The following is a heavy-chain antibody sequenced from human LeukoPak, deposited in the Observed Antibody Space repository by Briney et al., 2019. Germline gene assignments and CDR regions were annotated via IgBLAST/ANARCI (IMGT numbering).Heavy chain of an antibody. CDR2: IYYSGST. CDR3: ARGPGPRVYFDY. CDR1: GGSISSGGYY. Sequence: SETLSLTCTVSGGSISSGGYYWSWIRQHPGKGLEWIGYIYYSGSTYYNPSLKSRVTISVDTSKNQFSLKLSSVTAADTAVYYCARGPGPRVYFDYWGQGTLVTVSS. V-gene: IGHV4-31*03. J-gene: IGHJ4*02. D-gene: IGHD2-8*02.